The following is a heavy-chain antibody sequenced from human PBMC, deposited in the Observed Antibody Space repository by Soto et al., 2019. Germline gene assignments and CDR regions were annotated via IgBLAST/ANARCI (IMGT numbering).Heavy chain of an antibody. D-gene: IGHD3-10*01. J-gene: IGHJ4*02. CDR3: ASGGTYYGSRKDYCGH. Sequence: QVQLVQSGAEVKKPGASVKVSCKASGYTFTNYGISWVRQAPGQGLEWMGWISAYNGNTDYAQKVQGRVTMTTDTSTSTGYMELRTQRSDDTAVYYCASGGTYYGSRKDYCGHWGQGNPVTVSS. CDR2: ISAYNGNT. CDR1: GYTFTNYG. V-gene: IGHV1-18*01.